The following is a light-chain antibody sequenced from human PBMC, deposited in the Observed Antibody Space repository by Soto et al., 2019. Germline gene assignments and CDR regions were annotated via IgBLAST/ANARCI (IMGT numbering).Light chain of an antibody. CDR1: KSVTTS. Sequence: EIMLTQSPATLSLSQGERATPSGGPGKSVTTSLAWYQQKPGQAPRLLIFDTSNRAAGVPARCSGSGSGTDFTLTISSLEPEDFAVYYCQQRYNWPLTSGGGTKVDIK. CDR2: DTS. J-gene: IGKJ4*01. CDR3: QQRYNWPLT. V-gene: IGKV3-11*01.